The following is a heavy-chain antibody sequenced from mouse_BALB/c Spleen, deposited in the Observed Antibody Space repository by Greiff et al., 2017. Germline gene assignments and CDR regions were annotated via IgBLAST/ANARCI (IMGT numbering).Heavy chain of an antibody. CDR3: ARGGKGDY. J-gene: IGHJ2*01. V-gene: IGHV1-69*02. CDR1: GYTFTSYW. CDR2: IDPSDSYT. Sequence: QVQLQQPGAELVKPGASVKLSCKASGYTFTSYWMHWVKQRPGQGLEWIGEIDPSDSYTNYNQKFKGKATLTVDKSSSTAYMQLSSLTSEDSAVYYCARGGKGDYWGQGTTLTVSS.